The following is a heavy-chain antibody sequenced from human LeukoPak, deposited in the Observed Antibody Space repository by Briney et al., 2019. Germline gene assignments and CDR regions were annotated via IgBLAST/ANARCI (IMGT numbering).Heavy chain of an antibody. Sequence: PGGSLRLSCAASGFTVSSNYMNWVRQAPGKGLAWVSTISGSGGHTYYADSVKGRFTISRDNAKNSLYLQMNSLRAEDTAVYYCAKLNKVLRFLEWPSYFDYWGQGTLVTVSS. J-gene: IGHJ4*02. CDR2: ISGSGGHT. D-gene: IGHD3-3*01. CDR1: GFTVSSNY. V-gene: IGHV3-23*01. CDR3: AKLNKVLRFLEWPSYFDY.